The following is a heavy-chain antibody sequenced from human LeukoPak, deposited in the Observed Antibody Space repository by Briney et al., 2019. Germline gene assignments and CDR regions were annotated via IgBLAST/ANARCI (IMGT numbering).Heavy chain of an antibody. CDR1: GYTFSGFY. CDR2: INPNSGVT. CDR3: SKDGYGDYEGPFHYYMDA. V-gene: IGHV1-2*02. Sequence: GASVKVSCKASGYTFSGFYIHWVRQAPGQGLEWMGWINPNSGVTNYAQKLQGRGTITRDTSIDTAYMQLSRHRSDDQAVYICSKDGYGDYEGPFHYYMDAGGRGTTVPVSS. D-gene: IGHD5-12*01. J-gene: IGHJ6*03.